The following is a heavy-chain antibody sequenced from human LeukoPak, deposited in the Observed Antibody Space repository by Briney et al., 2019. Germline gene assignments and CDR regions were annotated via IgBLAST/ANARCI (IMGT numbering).Heavy chain of an antibody. J-gene: IGHJ6*02. CDR1: GGSISTYY. CDR2: IYHSGST. Sequence: SETLSLTCTVSGGSISTYYWNWIRQPPGKGLEWIGYIYHSGSTNHNPSLQSRVTISVDTSKNQFSLKLTSVTAADTAVYYCARDWVVPAARSTYYYYYGMDVWGQGTTVTVSS. V-gene: IGHV4-59*01. D-gene: IGHD2-2*01. CDR3: ARDWVVPAARSTYYYYYGMDV.